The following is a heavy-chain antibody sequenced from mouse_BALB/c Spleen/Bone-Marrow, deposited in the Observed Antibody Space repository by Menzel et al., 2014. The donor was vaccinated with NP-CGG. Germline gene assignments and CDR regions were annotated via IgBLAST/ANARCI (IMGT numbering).Heavy chain of an antibody. CDR1: GYTFTDHA. D-gene: IGHD2-14*01. CDR2: ISGYYGDA. CDR3: ARSGKVRNAMDY. Sequence: QVQLQQSGAKLVRPGVSVKISCKGSGYTFTDHAMHWVKRSHAKSLEWIGLISGYYGDAIYNRKFKGKATMTVDKSSSTAYMERARLTSEDSAIYYCARSGKVRNAMDYWGQGTSVTVSS. J-gene: IGHJ4*01. V-gene: IGHV1S137*01.